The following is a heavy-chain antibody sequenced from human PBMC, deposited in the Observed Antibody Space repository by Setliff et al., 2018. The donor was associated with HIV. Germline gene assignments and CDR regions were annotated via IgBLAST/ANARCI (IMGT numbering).Heavy chain of an antibody. CDR1: KYTFTDYY. J-gene: IGHJ4*02. D-gene: IGHD3-9*01. CDR2: VDPEDDKT. Sequence: GASVKVSCKASKYTFTDYYMHWVQQAPGKGLEWMGRVDPEDDKTIYAEKFQGRVTITADTSTDTAYMELSSLRSEDTAVYYCAGSILTGYYTFGADYWGQGTLVTVSS. V-gene: IGHV1-69-2*01. CDR3: AGSILTGYYTFGADY.